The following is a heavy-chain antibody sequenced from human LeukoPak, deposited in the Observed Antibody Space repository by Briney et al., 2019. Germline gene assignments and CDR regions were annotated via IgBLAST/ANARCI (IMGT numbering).Heavy chain of an antibody. CDR2: IIPIFGTA. J-gene: IGHJ5*02. V-gene: IGHV1-69*05. CDR1: RGTFSSYA. CDR3: ARDPTNRSGGSSWFDP. Sequence: VASVNVSCKASRGTFSSYAISWVRQAPGQGLEWMGRIIPIFGTANYAQKFQGRVTITTDESTSTTYMKLSSPRAEDTAVYYCARDPTNRSGGSSWFDPWGQGTLVTVSS. D-gene: IGHD2-15*01.